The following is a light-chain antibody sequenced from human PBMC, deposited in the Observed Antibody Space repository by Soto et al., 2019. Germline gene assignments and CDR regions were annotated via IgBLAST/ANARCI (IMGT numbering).Light chain of an antibody. CDR2: EGS. CDR1: SSDVGSYNL. CDR3: CSYAGSSTWL. V-gene: IGLV2-23*01. Sequence: QSALTQPASVSGSPGQAITIFCTGTSSDVGSYNLVSWYQQHPGKAPKLMIYEGSKWPSGVSNRFSGSKSGNTASLTISGLQAEDEADYYCCSYAGSSTWLFGGGTKLTVL. J-gene: IGLJ2*01.